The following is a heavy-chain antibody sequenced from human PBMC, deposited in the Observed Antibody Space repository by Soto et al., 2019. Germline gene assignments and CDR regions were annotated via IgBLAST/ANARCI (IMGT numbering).Heavy chain of an antibody. J-gene: IGHJ4*02. CDR3: AREESSWPADLPGY. V-gene: IGHV3-33*01. D-gene: IGHD6-13*01. CDR2: IWYDGSNK. Sequence: PGGSLRLSCAASGFTFSSYGMHWVRQAPGKGLEWVAVIWYDGSNKYYADSVKGRFTISRDNSKNTLYLQMNSLRAEDTAVYYCAREESSWPADLPGYWGQGTLVTVSS. CDR1: GFTFSSYG.